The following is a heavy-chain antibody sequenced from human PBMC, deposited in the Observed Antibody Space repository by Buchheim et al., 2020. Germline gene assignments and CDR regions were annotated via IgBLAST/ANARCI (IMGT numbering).Heavy chain of an antibody. V-gene: IGHV3-30*18. Sequence: QVQLVESGGGVVQPGRSLRLSCAASGFTFSSYGMHWVRQAPGKGLEWVAVISYDGSNKYYADSVKGRFTISRDNSKNTLYLQMNSLRAEDTAVYYCAKDLIAAVACTFGYWGQGT. CDR3: AKDLIAAVACTFGY. CDR1: GFTFSSYG. J-gene: IGHJ4*02. CDR2: ISYDGSNK. D-gene: IGHD6-19*01.